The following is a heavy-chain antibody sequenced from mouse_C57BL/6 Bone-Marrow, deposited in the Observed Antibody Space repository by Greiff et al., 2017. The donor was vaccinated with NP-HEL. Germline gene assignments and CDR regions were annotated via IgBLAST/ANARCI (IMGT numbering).Heavy chain of an antibody. V-gene: IGHV5-9-3*01. CDR1: GFTFSSYA. D-gene: IGHD2-4*01. Sequence: DVKLVESGGGLVKPGGSLKLSCAASGFTFSSYAMSWVRQTPEKRLEWVATLSTGGTYTYYPDSVKGRFTISRDNAKNTLYLQMSSLRSEDTAMYYCAKPPVYYDYDKFAYWGQGTLVTVSA. CDR2: LSTGGTYT. J-gene: IGHJ3*01. CDR3: AKPPVYYDYDKFAY.